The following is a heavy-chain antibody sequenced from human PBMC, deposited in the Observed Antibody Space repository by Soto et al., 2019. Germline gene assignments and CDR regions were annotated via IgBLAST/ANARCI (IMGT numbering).Heavy chain of an antibody. CDR2: IDGSGRNT. V-gene: IGHV3-23*01. D-gene: IGHD2-15*01. J-gene: IGHJ2*01. CDR3: VKDDRILGRRYFDL. Sequence: PGGSLRLSCAASGFTFSGYAMSWVRQAPGKGLEWVSGIDGSGRNTYYADSVKGRLTISRDNSKNTLFLQMNSLRVEDTAVYYCVKDDRILGRRYFDLWGRGTLVTVSS. CDR1: GFTFSGYA.